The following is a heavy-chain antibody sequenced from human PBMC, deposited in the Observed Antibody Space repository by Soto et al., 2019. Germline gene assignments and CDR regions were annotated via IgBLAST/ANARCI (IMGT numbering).Heavy chain of an antibody. J-gene: IGHJ3*02. CDR2: IIRIFGTA. D-gene: IGHD2-15*01. CDR3: ATRTGYCSGGSCYPDAFDI. V-gene: IGHV1-69*01. CDR1: GGTFSSYA. Sequence: QVQLVQSGAEVKKPGSSVKVSCKASGGTFSSYAISWVRQAPGQGLEWMGGIIRIFGTANYAQKFQGRVTITADESTSTAYIELSSLRSEDTAVYYCATRTGYCSGGSCYPDAFDIWGQGTMVTVSS.